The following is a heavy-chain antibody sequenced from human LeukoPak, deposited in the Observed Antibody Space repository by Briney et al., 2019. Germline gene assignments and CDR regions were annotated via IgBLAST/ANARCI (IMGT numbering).Heavy chain of an antibody. J-gene: IGHJ4*02. Sequence: GGSLGLSCAASGFTFSDYAMHWVRQAPGKGLEWVAVISKDGSDKYYPGSVRGRFTISRDNFKNTIYLQMDSLRAEDTAIYYCARDYWWNYDYWGQGTLVTVSS. V-gene: IGHV3-30-3*01. CDR2: ISKDGSDK. CDR3: ARDYWWNYDY. CDR1: GFTFSDYA. D-gene: IGHD1-7*01.